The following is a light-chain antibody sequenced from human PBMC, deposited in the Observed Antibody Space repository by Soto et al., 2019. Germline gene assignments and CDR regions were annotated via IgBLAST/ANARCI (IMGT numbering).Light chain of an antibody. J-gene: IGKJ5*01. Sequence: AVKHAEAALSLYTDERAFLSCRISQSVSTFLAWYQQKPGQAPRLLIYDASNRATGIPARFSGSGSGTDFTLTISSRAPEDFAVYYCQQRSNRPPITFGQGTRLEIK. CDR2: DAS. CDR3: QQRSNRPPIT. V-gene: IGKV3-11*01. CDR1: QSVSTF.